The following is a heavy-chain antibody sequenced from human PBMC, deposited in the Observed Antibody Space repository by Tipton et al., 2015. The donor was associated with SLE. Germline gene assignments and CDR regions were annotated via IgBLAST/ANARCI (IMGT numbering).Heavy chain of an antibody. Sequence: TLSLTCAVYGGSFSGYYWSWIRQPPGKGLEWIGYIYHSGSTNYNPSLKSRVTISVDTSKNQFSLKLIPVTAADTAEYYCARGRLTRYFDLWGRGTLVTVSS. CDR2: IYHSGST. J-gene: IGHJ2*01. V-gene: IGHV4-34*01. CDR1: GGSFSGYY. CDR3: ARGRLTRYFDL.